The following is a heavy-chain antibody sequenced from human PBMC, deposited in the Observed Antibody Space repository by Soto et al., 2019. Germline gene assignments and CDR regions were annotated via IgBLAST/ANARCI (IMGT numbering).Heavy chain of an antibody. Sequence: QVQLQESGPGLVKPSETLSLTCTVSGGSISSYYWSWIRQPPGKGLEWIGYIYYSGSTNYNPSLKSRVTISVDTSKNQFSLKLSSVTAADTAVYYCARHDYGDWYNWFDPWGQGTLVTVSS. D-gene: IGHD4-17*01. V-gene: IGHV4-59*01. CDR3: ARHDYGDWYNWFDP. J-gene: IGHJ5*02. CDR1: GGSISSYY. CDR2: IYYSGST.